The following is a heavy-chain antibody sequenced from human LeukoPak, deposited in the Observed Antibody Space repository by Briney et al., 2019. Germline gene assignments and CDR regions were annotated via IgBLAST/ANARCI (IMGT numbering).Heavy chain of an antibody. J-gene: IGHJ6*02. D-gene: IGHD3-10*01. Sequence: GGSLRLSCAASGFTFSSYAMSWVRQAPGKGLEWVSAISGSGGSTYYADSVKGRFTISRDNSKNTLYLQMNSLRAEDTAVYYCAKDGYGSGSYFAYYYYGMDVWGQGTTVTVSS. CDR3: AKDGYGSGSYFAYYYYGMDV. CDR1: GFTFSSYA. V-gene: IGHV3-23*01. CDR2: ISGSGGST.